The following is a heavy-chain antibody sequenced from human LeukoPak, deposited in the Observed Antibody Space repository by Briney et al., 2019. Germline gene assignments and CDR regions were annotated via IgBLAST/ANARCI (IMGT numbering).Heavy chain of an antibody. D-gene: IGHD1-26*01. J-gene: IGHJ6*03. CDR2: MNPNSGNT. CDR1: GYTFTSYD. V-gene: IGHV1-8*03. CDR3: ARDPYSGNYGNYYYYMDV. Sequence: GASVKVSCKASGYTFTSYDINWVRQATGQGLEWMGWMNPNSGNTGYAQKFQGRVTITRNTSISTAYMELSSLGPEDTAVYYCARDPYSGNYGNYYYYMDVWGKGTTVTISS.